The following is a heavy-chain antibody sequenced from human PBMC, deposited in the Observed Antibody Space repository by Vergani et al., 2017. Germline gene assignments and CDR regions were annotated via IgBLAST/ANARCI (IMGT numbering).Heavy chain of an antibody. Sequence: QVQLVESGGGVVQPGRSLRLSCAASGFTFSSYGMHWVRQAPGKGLEWVAVISYDGSNKYYADSVKGRFTISRDNSKNTLYLQMNSLRAEDTAVYYCAREYPRSSGWHAFDYWGQGTLVTVSS. J-gene: IGHJ4*02. V-gene: IGHV3-30*03. CDR3: AREYPRSSGWHAFDY. D-gene: IGHD6-19*01. CDR1: GFTFSSYG. CDR2: ISYDGSNK.